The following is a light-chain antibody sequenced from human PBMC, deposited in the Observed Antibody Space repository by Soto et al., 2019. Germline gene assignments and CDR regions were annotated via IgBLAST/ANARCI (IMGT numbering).Light chain of an antibody. Sequence: EIVMTQSPATLSVSPEERATLSCRASQSVSSNLAWYQQKPGQAPRFLIYDASNRATGIPARFSGGGSGTDFTLTISSLEPEDFAVYYCQHRKTWPLTFGGGTKVDIK. CDR1: QSVSSN. CDR3: QHRKTWPLT. CDR2: DAS. V-gene: IGKV3-11*01. J-gene: IGKJ4*01.